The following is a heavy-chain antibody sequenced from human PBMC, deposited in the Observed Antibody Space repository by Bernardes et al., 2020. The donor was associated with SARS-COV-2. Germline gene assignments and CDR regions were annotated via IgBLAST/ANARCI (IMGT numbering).Heavy chain of an antibody. CDR1: GFTFSSYS. CDR3: ARDLGGGGDY. V-gene: IGHV3-48*01. D-gene: IGHD2-21*01. J-gene: IGHJ4*02. CDR2: ISSSSSTI. Sequence: GGSLRLSCAASGFTFSSYSMNWVRQAPGKGLEWVSYISSSSSTIYYADSVKGRFTISRDNAKNSLYLQMNSLRAEDTAVYYCARDLGGGGDYWGQGTLITVSS.